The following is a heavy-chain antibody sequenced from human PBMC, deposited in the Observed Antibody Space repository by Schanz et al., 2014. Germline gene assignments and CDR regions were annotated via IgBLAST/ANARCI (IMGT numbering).Heavy chain of an antibody. Sequence: IQLVESGGGLVQPGESLRLSCAASGFSFNNYGLNWVRQAPGKGLEWISYIKISGDVFYTDSVKGRFTISRDNAKSSLYLQMSSLRDEDTAIYYFVRDYWGFDNWGQGTLVTVSS. D-gene: IGHD3-16*01. CDR1: GFSFNNYG. CDR3: VRDYWGFDN. V-gene: IGHV3-48*02. J-gene: IGHJ4*02. CDR2: IKISGDV.